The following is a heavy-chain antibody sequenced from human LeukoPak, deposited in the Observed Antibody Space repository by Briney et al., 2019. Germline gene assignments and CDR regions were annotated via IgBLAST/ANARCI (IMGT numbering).Heavy chain of an antibody. CDR2: IWYEGSNK. CDR3: ARSCGGDCWPSHYYYYGMDV. Sequence: PGGSLRLSCAASGFTFSSYGMHWVRQAPGKGLEWVAVIWYEGSNKYYADSVKGRFTISRDNSKNTLYLQMNSLRAEDTAVYYCARSCGGDCWPSHYYYYGMDVWGKGTTVTVSS. D-gene: IGHD2-21*02. V-gene: IGHV3-33*01. J-gene: IGHJ6*04. CDR1: GFTFSSYG.